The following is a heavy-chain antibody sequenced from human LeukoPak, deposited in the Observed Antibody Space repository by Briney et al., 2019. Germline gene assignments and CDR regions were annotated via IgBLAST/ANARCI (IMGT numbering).Heavy chain of an antibody. V-gene: IGHV4-59*01. Sequence: SETLSLTCTVSGGSISSYYWSWIRQPPGKGLEWIGYIYYSGSTNYNPSLKSRVTISVDTSKNQFSLKLRSVTAADTAVYYCARTSSRTFDPWGQGTLVTVSS. CDR2: IYYSGST. D-gene: IGHD6-13*01. CDR1: GGSISSYY. J-gene: IGHJ5*02. CDR3: ARTSSRTFDP.